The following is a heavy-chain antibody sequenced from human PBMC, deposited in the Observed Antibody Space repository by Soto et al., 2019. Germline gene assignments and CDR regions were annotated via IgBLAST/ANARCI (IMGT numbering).Heavy chain of an antibody. J-gene: IGHJ4*02. Sequence: SETLSLTCTVSGGSISSNYWTWIRQPPGKGLEWIGYVYNSGSTNYNPSLKSRVTISEDTSKSQFSLKVNSMTAADTAVYYCARYRPEALAGYTLDNWGQGILVTVCS. CDR1: GGSISSNY. CDR2: VYNSGST. CDR3: ARYRPEALAGYTLDN. V-gene: IGHV4-59*01. D-gene: IGHD7-27*01.